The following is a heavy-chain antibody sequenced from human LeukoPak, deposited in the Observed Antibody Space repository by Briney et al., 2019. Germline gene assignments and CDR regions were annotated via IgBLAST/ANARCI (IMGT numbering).Heavy chain of an antibody. V-gene: IGHV3-33*05. CDR1: GFTFSSYG. CDR2: TSSDLNVK. CDR3: ARASFRYGDLDY. Sequence: GGSLRLSCAASGFTFSSYGMHWVRQAPGKGLEWVAVTSSDLNVKLYADSVKGRFTISRDNSKNTLYLQMNSLRAEDTAVYYCARASFRYGDLDYWGQGTLVTVSS. J-gene: IGHJ4*02. D-gene: IGHD4-17*01.